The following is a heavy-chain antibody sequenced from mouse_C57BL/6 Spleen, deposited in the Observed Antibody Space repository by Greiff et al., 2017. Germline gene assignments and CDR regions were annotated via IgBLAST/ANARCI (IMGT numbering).Heavy chain of an antibody. CDR1: GFTFSDYG. D-gene: IGHD2-4*01. V-gene: IGHV5-17*01. CDR3: ARDDYDYEGFAY. CDR2: ISSGSSTI. Sequence: DVMLVESGGGLVKPGGSLKLSCAASGFTFSDYGMHWVRQAPEKGLEWVAYISSGSSTIYYADTVKGRFTISRDNAKNTLFLQMTSLRSEDTAMYYCARDDYDYEGFAYWGQGTLVTVSA. J-gene: IGHJ3*01.